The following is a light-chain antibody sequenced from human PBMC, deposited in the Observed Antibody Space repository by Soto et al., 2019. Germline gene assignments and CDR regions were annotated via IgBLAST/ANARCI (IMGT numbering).Light chain of an antibody. J-gene: IGLJ1*01. CDR1: SSDVGSHNL. CDR2: EGS. V-gene: IGLV2-23*01. Sequence: QSVLTQPASVSGSPGQSITISCTGTSSDVGSHNLVSWYQQHPDRAPKLMIYEGSKRPSGVSNRFSGSKSVNTASQTVSGLQADDEADYFCCSYAGSSTYIFGSGTKLTVL. CDR3: CSYAGSSTYI.